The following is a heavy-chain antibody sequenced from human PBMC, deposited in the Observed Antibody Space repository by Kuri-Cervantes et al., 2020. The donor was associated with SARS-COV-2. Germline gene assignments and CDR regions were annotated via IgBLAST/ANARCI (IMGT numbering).Heavy chain of an antibody. J-gene: IGHJ6*03. D-gene: IGHD3-3*01. CDR2: INPNSGGT. CDR1: GYTFTGYY. CDR3: AKIPGSGYLLHYYYMDV. V-gene: IGHV1-2*02. Sequence: ASVKVSCKASGYTFTGYYMHWVRQAPGQGLEWMGWINPNSGGTNYAQKFQGRVTMTRDTSISTAYMELSRLRSDDTAVYYCAKIPGSGYLLHYYYMDVWGKGTTVTVSS.